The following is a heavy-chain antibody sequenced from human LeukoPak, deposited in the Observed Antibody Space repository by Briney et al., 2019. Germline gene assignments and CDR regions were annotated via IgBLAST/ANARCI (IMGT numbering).Heavy chain of an antibody. CDR1: GFTFSSHA. V-gene: IGHV3-23*01. Sequence: PGGSLRLSCAASGFTFSSHAMNWVRQAPGKGLEWVSVISGSGGSTYYADSVKGRFTISRDNSKNTVYVQMNSLRVEDTAVYYCATSSTTYGSGNYDSRAFEDWGQGTLVPVSS. CDR3: ATSSTTYGSGNYDSRAFED. J-gene: IGHJ4*02. CDR2: ISGSGGST. D-gene: IGHD3-10*01.